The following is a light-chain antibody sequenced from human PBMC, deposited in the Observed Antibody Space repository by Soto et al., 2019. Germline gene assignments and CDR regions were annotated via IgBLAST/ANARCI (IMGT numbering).Light chain of an antibody. CDR1: SSNIGAGYD. J-gene: IGLJ2*01. V-gene: IGLV1-40*01. CDR2: GNS. CDR3: QSYDSSLVV. Sequence: QSVLTQPPSVSGAPGQRVTISCTGSSSNIGAGYDVHWYQQLPGTAPKLIIYGNSNRPSGVPDRFSGSKSGTSASLAITGLQAEDEADYYCQSYDSSLVVFGGGTQLTVL.